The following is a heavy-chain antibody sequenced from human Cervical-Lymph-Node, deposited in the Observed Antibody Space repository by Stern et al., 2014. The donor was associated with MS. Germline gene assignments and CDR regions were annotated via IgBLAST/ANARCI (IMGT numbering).Heavy chain of an antibody. CDR3: ARDCRLRYFDNYGMDV. D-gene: IGHD3-9*01. Sequence: QVQLQESGPGLVKPSQTLSLTCTVSGGSISSGSYYWSWIRQPAGKGLEWIGRIYTSGSTNSNPSLKSRVTISVDKSKNHFSLKLSSVTAADTAVYYCARDCRLRYFDNYGMDVWGQGTTVTVSS. V-gene: IGHV4-61*02. CDR1: GGSISSGSYY. J-gene: IGHJ6*02. CDR2: IYTSGST.